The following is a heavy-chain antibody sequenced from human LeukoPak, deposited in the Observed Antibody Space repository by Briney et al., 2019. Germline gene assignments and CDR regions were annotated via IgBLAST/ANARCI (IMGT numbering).Heavy chain of an antibody. D-gene: IGHD1-20*01. CDR2: IIPIFGTA. CDR1: GGTFSSYA. CDR3: ARGNIRYNWKGRFDP. Sequence: GASVKVSCKASGGTFSSYAISWVRQAPGQGLEWMGGIIPIFGTANYAQKFQGRVTITADKSTSTAYMELSSLRSEDTAVYYCARGNIRYNWKGRFDPWGQGTVVTVSS. J-gene: IGHJ5*02. V-gene: IGHV1-69*06.